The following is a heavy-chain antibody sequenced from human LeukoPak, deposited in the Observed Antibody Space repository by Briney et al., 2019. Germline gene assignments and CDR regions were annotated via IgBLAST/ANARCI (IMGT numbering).Heavy chain of an antibody. V-gene: IGHV4-34*01. CDR2: INHSGST. Sequence: PSETLSLTCAVYGGSFSGYYWSWIRQPPGKGLEWIGEINHSGSTNYDPSLKSRVTISVDTSKNQFSLKLSSVTAADTAVYYCARGPRYCSGGSCYWNWFDPWGQGTLVTVSS. CDR1: GGSFSGYY. J-gene: IGHJ5*02. CDR3: ARGPRYCSGGSCYWNWFDP. D-gene: IGHD2-15*01.